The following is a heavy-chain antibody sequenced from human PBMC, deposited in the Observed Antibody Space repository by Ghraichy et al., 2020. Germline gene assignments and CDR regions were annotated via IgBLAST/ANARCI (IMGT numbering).Heavy chain of an antibody. CDR1: GFTFSSYS. Sequence: GGSLRLSCAASGFTFSSYSMNWVRQAPGKGLEWVSYISSTSGTMYYANSVKGRFTISRDNAKNSLYLQMHSLRAEDTAVYYCARYDTQIGWFDPWGQGTLVTVSS. J-gene: IGHJ5*02. D-gene: IGHD3-16*01. CDR3: ARYDTQIGWFDP. CDR2: ISSTSGTM. V-gene: IGHV3-48*04.